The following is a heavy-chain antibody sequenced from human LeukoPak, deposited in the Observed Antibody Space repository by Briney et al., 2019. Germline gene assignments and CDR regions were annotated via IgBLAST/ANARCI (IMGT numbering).Heavy chain of an antibody. Sequence: PSGTLSLTCVVSGGSISSSNWWSWVRQPPGKRLEWIGDIYHSGSTKYNPSLKSPVTISVDKSKNQFSLKLSSVTAADTAVYYCARGDINYDILTGYQEGVGFDYWGQGTLVTVSS. D-gene: IGHD3-9*01. CDR1: GGSISSSNW. CDR3: ARGDINYDILTGYQEGVGFDY. J-gene: IGHJ4*02. CDR2: IYHSGST. V-gene: IGHV4-4*02.